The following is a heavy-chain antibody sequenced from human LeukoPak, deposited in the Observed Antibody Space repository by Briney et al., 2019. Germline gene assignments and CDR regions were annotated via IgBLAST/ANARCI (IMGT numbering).Heavy chain of an antibody. CDR3: ARSFPSREYFEH. CDR2: LHSNGNNK. Sequence: GGSLRLSCAASGFTISIHGMHGVRQAPGKGLEWVAFLHSNGNNKYYADVVKGRFAISRDNSKNTLHLQMNSLRPEDTAVYYCARSFPSREYFEHWGQGTLVTVSS. CDR1: GFTISIHG. J-gene: IGHJ1*01. V-gene: IGHV3-30*02. D-gene: IGHD3-16*02.